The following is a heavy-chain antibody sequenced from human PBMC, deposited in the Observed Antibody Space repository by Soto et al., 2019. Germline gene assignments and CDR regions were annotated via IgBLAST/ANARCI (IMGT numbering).Heavy chain of an antibody. V-gene: IGHV1-18*01. CDR1: GYTFDSYA. D-gene: IGHD2-8*01. J-gene: IGHJ2*01. CDR2: ISVYTGNT. Sequence: ASLKVSCNPAGYTFDSYAIICVRHTHGQGLEWMGWISVYTGNTKYAQKLQGRVTMTTDTSTSTAYMELRSLRSDDTAVYFCARNGVEGWYFDLWGRGTLVTVSS. CDR3: ARNGVEGWYFDL.